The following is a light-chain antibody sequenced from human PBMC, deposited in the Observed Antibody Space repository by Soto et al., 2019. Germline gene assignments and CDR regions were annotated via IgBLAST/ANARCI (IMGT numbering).Light chain of an antibody. J-gene: IGLJ2*01. V-gene: IGLV2-23*01. CDR1: SSDVGSFNL. CDR3: CSYAGSSTSVV. CDR2: EGN. Sequence: QSALTQPASVSGSPGQPITISCTGASSDVGSFNLVSWYRQHPGEAPKLMIYEGNKRPSGVSDRFSGSKAGNTASLTISGLQAEDEADYYCCSYAGSSTSVVFGGGTKLTVL.